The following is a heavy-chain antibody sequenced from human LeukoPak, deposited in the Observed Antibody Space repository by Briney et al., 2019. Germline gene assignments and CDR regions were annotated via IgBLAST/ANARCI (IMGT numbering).Heavy chain of an antibody. CDR1: GYSFTSYW. CDR3: ARHAADYYDSSGYLGYYFDY. CDR2: IDPSDSYT. V-gene: IGHV5-10-1*01. J-gene: IGHJ4*02. D-gene: IGHD3-22*01. Sequence: RGESLKISCKGSGYSFTSYWISWVRRMPGKGLEWMGRIDPSDSYTNYSPSFQGHVTISADKSISTAYLQWSSLKASDTAMYYCARHAADYYDSSGYLGYYFDYWGQGTLVTVSS.